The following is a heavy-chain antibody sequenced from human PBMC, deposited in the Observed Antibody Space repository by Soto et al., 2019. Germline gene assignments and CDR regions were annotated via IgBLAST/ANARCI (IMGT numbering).Heavy chain of an antibody. D-gene: IGHD2-15*01. Sequence: SVKVSCKASGGTFSSYAISWVRQAPGQGLEWMGGIIPIFGTANYAQKFQGRVTITADESTSTAYMELNSLRVEDAAVYYCAKDPRYCSGGTCFPEGEHWLDSWGQGTLVTAPQ. CDR1: GGTFSSYA. CDR2: IIPIFGTA. V-gene: IGHV1-69*13. CDR3: AKDPRYCSGGTCFPEGEHWLDS. J-gene: IGHJ5*01.